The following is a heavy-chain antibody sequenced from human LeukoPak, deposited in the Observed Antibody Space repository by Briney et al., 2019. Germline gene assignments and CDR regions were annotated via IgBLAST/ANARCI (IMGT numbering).Heavy chain of an antibody. CDR1: GFTFSSYW. V-gene: IGHV3-7*01. CDR2: IKEDATES. CDR3: VRDRGWYHFAL. J-gene: IGHJ4*02. D-gene: IGHD2/OR15-2a*01. Sequence: GGSLRLSCAASGFTFSSYWMTWIRQAPGKGLEWVAHIKEDATESRSADSVKGRFTISRDNTKNSLFLQLNSLRAEDTAVYYCVRDRGWYHFALGGEGTLVTASP.